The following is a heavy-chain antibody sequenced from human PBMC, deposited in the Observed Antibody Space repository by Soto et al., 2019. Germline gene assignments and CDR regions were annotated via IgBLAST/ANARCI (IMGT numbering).Heavy chain of an antibody. CDR3: ARVRAGWAADYYYYDGMDV. D-gene: IGHD6-19*01. CDR2: MNPNSGNT. J-gene: IGHJ6*02. CDR1: GYTFTSYD. Sequence: QVQLVQSGAEVKKPGASVKVSCKASGYTFTSYDINWVRQATGQGLEWMGWMNPNSGNTGYAQKFQGRVTMTRNTXXGXAXXGLSSLRSEDTAVDYCARVRAGWAADYYYYDGMDVWGQGTTVTVSS. V-gene: IGHV1-8*01.